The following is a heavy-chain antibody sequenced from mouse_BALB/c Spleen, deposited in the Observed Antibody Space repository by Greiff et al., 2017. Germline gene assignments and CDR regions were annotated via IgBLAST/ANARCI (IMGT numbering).Heavy chain of an antibody. CDR3: ARDRAYYGNIYAMDY. CDR2: IWGDGST. Sequence: QVQLKESGPGLVAPSQSLSITCTVSGFSLTGYGVNWVRQPPGKGLEWLGMIWGDGSTDYNSALKSRLSISKDNSKSQVFLKMNSLQTDDTARYYCARDRAYYGNIYAMDYWGQGTSVTVSS. V-gene: IGHV2-6-7*01. CDR1: GFSLTGYG. D-gene: IGHD2-10*01. J-gene: IGHJ4*01.